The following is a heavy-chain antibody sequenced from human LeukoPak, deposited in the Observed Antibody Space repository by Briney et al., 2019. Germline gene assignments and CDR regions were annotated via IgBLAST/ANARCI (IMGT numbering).Heavy chain of an antibody. CDR2: ISSSSSTI. D-gene: IGHD2-2*01. CDR3: ARDSRVVVPAAIPFDI. CDR1: GFTFSSYS. J-gene: IGHJ3*02. Sequence: GGSLRLSCAAYGFTFSSYSMNWVRQAPGKGLEWVSYISSSSSTIYYADSVKGRFTISRDNAKNSLYLQMNSLRAEDTAVYYCARDSRVVVPAAIPFDIWGQGTMVTVSS. V-gene: IGHV3-48*04.